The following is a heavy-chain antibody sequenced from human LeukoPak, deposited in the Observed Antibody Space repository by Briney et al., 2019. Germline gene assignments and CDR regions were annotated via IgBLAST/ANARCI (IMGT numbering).Heavy chain of an antibody. CDR1: GGSISSYY. CDR2: IYYSGTT. J-gene: IGHJ4*02. CDR3: ARGKVAGI. V-gene: IGHV4-59*01. Sequence: SETLSLTCTVSGGSISSYYWSWIRQPPGKGLEWIGFIYYSGTTNYNPSLKSRVTISVDTSENQLSLKLSSVTAADTAVYYCARGKVAGIWGQGTLVTVSS. D-gene: IGHD6-19*01.